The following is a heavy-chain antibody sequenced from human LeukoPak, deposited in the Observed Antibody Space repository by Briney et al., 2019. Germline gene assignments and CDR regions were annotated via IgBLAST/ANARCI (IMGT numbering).Heavy chain of an antibody. CDR3: ARDLGGGYDSSGYYPYYYYGMDV. CDR2: ISYDGSNK. J-gene: IGHJ6*02. V-gene: IGHV3-30*03. D-gene: IGHD3-22*01. Sequence: GGSLRLSCAASGFTFSSYGMHWVRQAPGKGLEWVAVISYDGSNKYYADSVKGRFTISRDNSENTLYLQMNSLRAEDTAVYYCARDLGGGYDSSGYYPYYYYGMDVWGQGTTVTVSS. CDR1: GFTFSSYG.